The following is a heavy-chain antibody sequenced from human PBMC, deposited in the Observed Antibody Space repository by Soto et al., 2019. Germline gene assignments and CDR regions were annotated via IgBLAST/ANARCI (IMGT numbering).Heavy chain of an antibody. CDR3: AKVRAWGMDV. Sequence: GGSLRLSCAASGFTFSSYGMHWVRQAPGKGLEWVAVISYDGSNKYYADSVKGRFTISRDNSKNTLYLQMNSLRAEDTAVYYCAKVRAWGMDVWGQGTTVTVSS. CDR1: GFTFSSYG. CDR2: ISYDGSNK. J-gene: IGHJ6*02. V-gene: IGHV3-30*18.